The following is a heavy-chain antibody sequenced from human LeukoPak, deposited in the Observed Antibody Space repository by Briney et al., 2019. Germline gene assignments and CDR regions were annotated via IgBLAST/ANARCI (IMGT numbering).Heavy chain of an antibody. J-gene: IGHJ4*02. Sequence: PSETLSLTCTVSGGSISSYYWSWIRQPPGKGLEWIGYIYYSGSTNYNPSLKSRVTICVDTSKNQFSLKLSSVTAADTAVYYCASKLYSGGWTDYWGQGTLVTVSS. CDR2: IYYSGST. V-gene: IGHV4-59*08. D-gene: IGHD6-19*01. CDR3: ASKLYSGGWTDY. CDR1: GGSISSYY.